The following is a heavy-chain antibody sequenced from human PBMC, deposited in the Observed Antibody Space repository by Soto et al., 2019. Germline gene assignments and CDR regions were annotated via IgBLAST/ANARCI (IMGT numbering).Heavy chain of an antibody. CDR3: SFAPNWTYQLTRY. CDR1: GGMFYSYE. J-gene: IGHJ4*02. Sequence: SVQVSCKATGGMFYSYEINCVRQAPGRGLEWMGGIVPMNGSPKYAQEFLGRVTISADASATTAYMDLSGLKSEDTDVYYCSFAPNWTYQLTRYWGQGTQVTVSS. CDR2: IVPMNGSP. D-gene: IGHD1-1*01. V-gene: IGHV1-69*13.